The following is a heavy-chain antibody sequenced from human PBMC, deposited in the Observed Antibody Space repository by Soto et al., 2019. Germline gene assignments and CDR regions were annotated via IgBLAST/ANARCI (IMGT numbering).Heavy chain of an antibody. CDR1: GFTFSSYS. J-gene: IGHJ4*02. V-gene: IGHV3-21*01. Sequence: EVQLVESGGGLVKPGGSLRLSCAASGFTFSSYSMNWVRQAPGKGLEWVSSISSSSSYIYYADSVKGRFTISRDTAKNSLSLQMNSLRGEETYVYYCARDRRDGYNFDYWGQGTLVTVSS. CDR3: ARDRRDGYNFDY. CDR2: ISSSSSYI. D-gene: IGHD5-12*01.